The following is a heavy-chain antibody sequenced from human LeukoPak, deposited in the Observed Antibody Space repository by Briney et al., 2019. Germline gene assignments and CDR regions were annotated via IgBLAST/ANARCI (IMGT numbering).Heavy chain of an antibody. CDR3: ARGGKNYCDSSGYYSLFDY. CDR1: GYTFTGYY. V-gene: IGHV1-2*06. CDR2: INPNSGGT. J-gene: IGHJ4*02. Sequence: GASVKVSCKASGYTFTGYYMHWVRQAPGQGLEWMGRINPNSGGTNYAQKFQGRVTMTRDTSISTAYMELSRLRSDDTAVYYCARGGKNYCDSSGYYSLFDYWGQGTLVTVSS. D-gene: IGHD3-22*01.